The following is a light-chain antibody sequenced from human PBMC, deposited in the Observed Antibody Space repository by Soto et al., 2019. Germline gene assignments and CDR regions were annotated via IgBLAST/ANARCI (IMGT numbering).Light chain of an antibody. CDR3: SSYTSSNSVV. V-gene: IGLV2-14*01. Sequence: QSVLTQPASVSGSPGQSITISCTGTSSDIGTYIYVSWYLQHPGKAPKLLIYEVGNRPSGVSNRFSGSKSGNTASLTISGLQAEDEADYYCSSYTSSNSVVFGGGTKVTVL. CDR2: EVG. J-gene: IGLJ2*01. CDR1: SSDIGTYIY.